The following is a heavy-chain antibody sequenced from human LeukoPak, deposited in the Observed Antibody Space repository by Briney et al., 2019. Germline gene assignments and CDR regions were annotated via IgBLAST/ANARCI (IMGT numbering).Heavy chain of an antibody. Sequence: GGSLRLSCAASGLTFRNYAMSWVRQAPGKGLEWVSAISGSGGSTYYADSVKGRFTISRDNSKNTLYLQMNSLRAEDTAVYYCAKVVRSAGTHYWGQGTLVTVSS. CDR3: AKVVRSAGTHY. CDR2: ISGSGGST. V-gene: IGHV3-23*01. J-gene: IGHJ4*02. D-gene: IGHD6-13*01. CDR1: GLTFRNYA.